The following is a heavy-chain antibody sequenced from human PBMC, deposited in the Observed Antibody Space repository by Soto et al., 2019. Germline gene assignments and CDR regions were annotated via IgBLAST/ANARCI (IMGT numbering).Heavy chain of an antibody. D-gene: IGHD2-2*01. CDR2: ISHDGKNK. CDR3: ALEGGVVPAAISLNWFDP. Sequence: GLPQRHSYAAAGVNCSDYGMHWVRQAPGKGLEWVALISHDGKNKYYGDSVQGRFTISRDNSKNTLYLQMNSPRTEDTAVYYCALEGGVVPAAISLNWFDPWGQGTLVTVSS. J-gene: IGHJ5*02. V-gene: IGHV3-30*03. CDR1: GVNCSDYG.